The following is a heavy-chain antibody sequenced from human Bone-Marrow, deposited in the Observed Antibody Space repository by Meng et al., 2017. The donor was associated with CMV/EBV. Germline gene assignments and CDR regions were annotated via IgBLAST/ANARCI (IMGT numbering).Heavy chain of an antibody. Sequence: GGSLRLSCAASGFTFSNAWMSWVRQAPGKGLEWVGRIKSKTDGGTTDYAAPVKGRFTNSRDDSKNTLYLQMNSLKTEDTAVYYCTMDYTRNFGMDVWGQGTTVTVSS. V-gene: IGHV3-15*01. CDR1: GFTFSNAW. CDR3: TMDYTRNFGMDV. D-gene: IGHD4-11*01. J-gene: IGHJ6*02. CDR2: IKSKTDGGTT.